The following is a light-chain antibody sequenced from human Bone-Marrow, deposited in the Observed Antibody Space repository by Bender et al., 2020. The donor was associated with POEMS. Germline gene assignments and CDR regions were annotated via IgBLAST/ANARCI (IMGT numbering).Light chain of an antibody. CDR1: SSNIGAGYD. Sequence: QSVLTQPPSVSGAPGQRVTISCTGSSSNIGAGYDVHWYQQLPGTAPKLLIYGNNNRPSGVPDRFSGSKSGNTASLTVSGLQADDEADYYCSSYTATNTIVVGGGTKVTVL. V-gene: IGLV1-40*01. J-gene: IGLJ2*01. CDR3: SSYTATNTIV. CDR2: GNN.